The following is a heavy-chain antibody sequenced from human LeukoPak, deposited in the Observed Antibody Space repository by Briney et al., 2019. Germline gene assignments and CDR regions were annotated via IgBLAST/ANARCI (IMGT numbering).Heavy chain of an antibody. D-gene: IGHD3/OR15-3a*01. V-gene: IGHV4-34*01. CDR1: GGSFSGYY. J-gene: IGHJ1*01. CDR2: INHSGST. CDR3: ARPRYWTLWRYFQH. Sequence: PSETLSLTCAVYGGSFSGYYWSWIRQPPGKGLEWIGEINHSGSTNYNPSLKSRVTISVDTSKNQFSLKLSSVTAADTAVYYCARPRYWTLWRYFQHWGQGTLVTVSS.